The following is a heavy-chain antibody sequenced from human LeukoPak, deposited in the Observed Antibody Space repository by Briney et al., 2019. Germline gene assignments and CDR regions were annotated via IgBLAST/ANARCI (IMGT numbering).Heavy chain of an antibody. CDR1: GGSISSYY. CDR3: ARDIASITARHDWYFDL. D-gene: IGHD6-6*01. CDR2: IYYSGST. Sequence: SETLSLTCKVSGGSISSYYWSWIRQSPGKGLEWIGYIYYSGSTNYNPSLKSRVTISVDTSRNQFSLKLSSVTAADTAVYYCARDIASITARHDWYFDLWGRGTLVTVS. J-gene: IGHJ2*01. V-gene: IGHV4-59*01.